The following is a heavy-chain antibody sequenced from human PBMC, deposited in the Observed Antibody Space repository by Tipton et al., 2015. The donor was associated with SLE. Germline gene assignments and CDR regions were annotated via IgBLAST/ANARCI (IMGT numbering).Heavy chain of an antibody. J-gene: IGHJ4*02. V-gene: IGHV4-39*01. CDR2: IHYSGGT. CDR3: SRHEPTGSRPYDRFFDH. Sequence: TLSLTCTVSGGSISSSRFYLGWIRKPPGKGLEWIGSIHYSGGTYYNPYLKSRVTITVDTSKNQFSLQFSSVTAADTAVFYCSRHEPTGSRPYDRFFDHWGPGTLLTISS. D-gene: IGHD6-6*01. CDR1: GGSISSSRFY.